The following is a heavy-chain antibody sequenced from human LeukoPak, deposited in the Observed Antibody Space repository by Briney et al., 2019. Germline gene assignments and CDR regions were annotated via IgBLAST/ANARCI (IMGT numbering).Heavy chain of an antibody. CDR2: IIPIFGTA. V-gene: IGHV1-69*13. Sequence: ASVKVSCKASGGTFSSYAISWVRQAPGQGLEWMGGIIPIFGTANYAQKFQGRVTITADESTSTAYMELSSLRSEDTAVYYCARVTYYDGGVYSPFDYGGQGTLVTFSS. D-gene: IGHD3-22*01. CDR1: GGTFSSYA. J-gene: IGHJ4*02. CDR3: ARVTYYDGGVYSPFDY.